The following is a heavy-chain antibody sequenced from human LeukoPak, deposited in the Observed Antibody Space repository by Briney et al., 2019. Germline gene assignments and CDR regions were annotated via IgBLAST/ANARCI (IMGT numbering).Heavy chain of an antibody. CDR1: GGSISSSSYY. D-gene: IGHD3-16*02. CDR3: ARLGDYGYVWGSYRYTFDY. V-gene: IGHV4-39*01. J-gene: IGHJ4*02. Sequence: PSETLSLTCTVSGGSISSSSYYWGWIRQPPGKGLEWIGSIYYSGSTYYNPPLKSRVTISVDTSKNQFSLKLSSVTAADTAVYYCARLGDYGYVWGSYRYTFDYWGQGTLVTVSS. CDR2: IYYSGST.